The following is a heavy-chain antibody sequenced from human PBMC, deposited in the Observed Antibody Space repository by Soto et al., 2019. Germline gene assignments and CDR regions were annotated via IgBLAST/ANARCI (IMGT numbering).Heavy chain of an antibody. V-gene: IGHV3-7*01. CDR2: IRQDGGEK. J-gene: IGHJ4*02. CDR3: ASEYGDHLKFFDY. Sequence: GSLRLCCGTCELTVSAYGMSWVRKFPGKGLEWVANIRQDGGEKYYVDSVKGRFTISRDNAKNSVYLQMNSLRVEDTAIYYCASEYGDHLKFFDYWGPGTLVTVSS. CDR1: ELTVSAYG. D-gene: IGHD4-17*01.